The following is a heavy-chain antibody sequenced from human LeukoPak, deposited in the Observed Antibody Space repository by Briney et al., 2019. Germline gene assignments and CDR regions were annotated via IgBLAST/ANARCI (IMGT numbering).Heavy chain of an antibody. CDR1: GFTFSDSY. D-gene: IGHD3-16*01. J-gene: IGHJ4*02. Sequence: GGSLRLSCVASGFTFSDSYMSWMRQAPGKGLEWVSYISSSGDAIYYADSVKGRFTISRDNSKNTLYLQMNSLRAEDTAVYYCATLYSYFDYWGQGTLVIVSS. CDR2: ISSSGDAI. V-gene: IGHV3-11*04. CDR3: ATLYSYFDY.